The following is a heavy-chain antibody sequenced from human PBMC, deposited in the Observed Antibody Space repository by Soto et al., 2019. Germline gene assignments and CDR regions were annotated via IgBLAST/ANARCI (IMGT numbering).Heavy chain of an antibody. Sequence: QVQLVQSGAEVKKPGSSVKVSCKASGGTFSSYAISWVRQAPGQGLEWMGGIIPIFGTANYAQKFQGRGTITADEATSTAYMELSRLRSEDTAVYYCARDGAQETSLRFNYYYYGMDVWGQGTTVTVSS. CDR2: IIPIFGTA. V-gene: IGHV1-69*01. J-gene: IGHJ6*02. CDR1: GGTFSSYA. CDR3: ARDGAQETSLRFNYYYYGMDV. D-gene: IGHD3-3*01.